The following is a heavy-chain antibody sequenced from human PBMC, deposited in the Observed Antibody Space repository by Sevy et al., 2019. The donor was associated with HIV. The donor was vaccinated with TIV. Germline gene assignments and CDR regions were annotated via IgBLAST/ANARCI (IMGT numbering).Heavy chain of an antibody. CDR1: GGSFSGYY. CDR2: INHSGST. Sequence: SETLSLTCAVYGGSFSGYYWSWIRQPPGKGLEWIGEINHSGSTNYNPSLKSRVTISVDTSKNQFSLKLSSVTAADTAVYYCARVRGKYYYDSSGYPDYWGQGTLVTVSS. V-gene: IGHV4-34*01. J-gene: IGHJ4*02. D-gene: IGHD3-22*01. CDR3: ARVRGKYYYDSSGYPDY.